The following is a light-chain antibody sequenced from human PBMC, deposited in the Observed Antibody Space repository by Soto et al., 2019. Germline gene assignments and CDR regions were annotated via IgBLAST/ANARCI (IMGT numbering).Light chain of an antibody. CDR1: SGHNNYA. V-gene: IGLV4-69*01. CDR2: VNSDGGH. CDR3: HNGGTGMGV. J-gene: IGLJ3*02. Sequence: QPVLTQSPSASASLGASVKLTCALSSGHNNYAIAWQQQQPEKGPRYLMKVNSDGGHSKGDGIPDRFSGSSAGAARYLTIARLHSEDEADYCWHNGGTGMGVFGGGTQLTVL.